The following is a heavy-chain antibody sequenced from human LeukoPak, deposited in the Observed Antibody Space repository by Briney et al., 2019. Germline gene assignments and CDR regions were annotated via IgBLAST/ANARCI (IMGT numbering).Heavy chain of an antibody. V-gene: IGHV4-34*01. CDR1: VGSFSSNY. Sequence: KPSETLSLTCAVYVGSFSSNYWSWIRQPPGKGLEWIGEINHSGSTNYNPSLKSRVTISVDTSKNQFSLKLSSVTAADTAVYYCARQSVDCSSSSCYSFDYWGQGTLVTVSS. J-gene: IGHJ4*02. D-gene: IGHD2-2*01. CDR2: INHSGST. CDR3: ARQSVDCSSSSCYSFDY.